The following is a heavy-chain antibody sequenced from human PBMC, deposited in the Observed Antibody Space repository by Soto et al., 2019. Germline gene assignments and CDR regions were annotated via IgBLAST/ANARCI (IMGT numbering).Heavy chain of an antibody. V-gene: IGHV2-5*02. Sequence: QLTLKESGPTLVRPAQTLTLTCGFSGFSLSSYGMGVAWIRQPPGKALEWLALIYWDDDKRYSPSLKDRLTISKDTPSNQVVLTITNMVPGDPATYFCAHAGDYDLLTFDHWGPGTLVTVSS. CDR3: AHAGDYDLLTFDH. CDR2: IYWDDDK. J-gene: IGHJ4*02. D-gene: IGHD4-17*01. CDR1: GFSLSSYGMG.